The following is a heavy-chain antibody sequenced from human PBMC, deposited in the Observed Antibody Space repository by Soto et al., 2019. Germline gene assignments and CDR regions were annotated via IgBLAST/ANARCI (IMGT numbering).Heavy chain of an antibody. V-gene: IGHV5-51*01. J-gene: IGHJ4*02. Sequence: ESLKLSCQFSGYTFSNFWIGWVRQLPGKGLEWMGIIYPGDHETRYSPSFHGKVTISADKSINTAYLQWNSLEASDTAFYCCARSTRSSPYFDYWGQGALVTVSS. D-gene: IGHD6-13*01. CDR2: IYPGDHET. CDR3: ARSTRSSPYFDY. CDR1: GYTFSNFW.